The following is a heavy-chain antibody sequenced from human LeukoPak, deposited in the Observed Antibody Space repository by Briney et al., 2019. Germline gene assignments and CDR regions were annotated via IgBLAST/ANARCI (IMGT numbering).Heavy chain of an antibody. CDR3: AKLVLRFLEWLDDY. CDR2: ISGSGGST. D-gene: IGHD3-3*01. J-gene: IGHJ4*02. Sequence: PGRSLRLSCAASGFTFDDYAMHWVRQAPGKGLEWVSAISGSGGSTYYADSVEGRFTISRDNSKNTLYLQMNSLRAEDTAVYYCAKLVLRFLEWLDDYWGQGTLVTVSS. V-gene: IGHV3-23*01. CDR1: GFTFDDYA.